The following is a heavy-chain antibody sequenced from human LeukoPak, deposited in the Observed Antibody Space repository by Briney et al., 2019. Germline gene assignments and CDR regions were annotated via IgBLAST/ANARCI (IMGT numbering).Heavy chain of an antibody. J-gene: IGHJ4*02. D-gene: IGHD3-10*01. V-gene: IGHV4-4*07. CDR1: GGSISGYY. CDR2: INISGST. Sequence: SETLSLTCTVSGGSISGYYWSWIRQPAGKGLEWIGRINISGSTNYNPSLKSRVTMSVDTSTNQVSLQLSPVTAADTAVYYCARSGLDYYGSGTYSLFQYWGQGTLVTVSS. CDR3: ARSGLDYYGSGTYSLFQY.